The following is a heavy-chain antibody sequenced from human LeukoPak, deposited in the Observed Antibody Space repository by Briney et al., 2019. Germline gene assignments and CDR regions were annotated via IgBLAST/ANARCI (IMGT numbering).Heavy chain of an antibody. J-gene: IGHJ4*02. CDR2: INHSGST. CDR1: GGSFSGYY. CDR3: ARGRLTVTMVRGVFDY. V-gene: IGHV4-34*01. D-gene: IGHD3-10*01. Sequence: PSETLSLTCAVYGGSFSGYYWSWIRQPPGKGLECIGEINHSGSTNYNPSLKSRVTISVDTSKNQFSLKLSSVTAADTAVYYCARGRLTVTMVRGVFDYWGQGTLVTVSS.